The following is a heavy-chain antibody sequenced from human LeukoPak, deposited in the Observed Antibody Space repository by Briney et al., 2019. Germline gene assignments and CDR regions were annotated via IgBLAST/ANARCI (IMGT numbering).Heavy chain of an antibody. V-gene: IGHV4-38-2*02. CDR3: ARESNYHGSGTGWFDP. D-gene: IGHD3-10*01. CDR2: IYHGGST. Sequence: SETLSLTCTVSGYSISSGYYWGWIRQPPGKGLEWIGSIYHGGSTYYNPSLKSRVTISVDTSKNQFSLKLNFVTAADTAVYYCARESNYHGSGTGWFDPWGQGTLVTVSS. CDR1: GYSISSGYY. J-gene: IGHJ5*02.